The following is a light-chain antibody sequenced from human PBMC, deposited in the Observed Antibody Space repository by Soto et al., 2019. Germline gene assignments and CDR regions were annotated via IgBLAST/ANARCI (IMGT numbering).Light chain of an antibody. Sequence: QSALTQPPSASGSPGQSVTISCTGTSSDVGGYNYVSWYQQHPGKAPKLMIYEVSKRPSGVPDRSSGSKSGNTASLTVSGLQAEDEADYYCSSYAGSNNPYVFGTGTKVTVL. CDR2: EVS. CDR1: SSDVGGYNY. J-gene: IGLJ1*01. CDR3: SSYAGSNNPYV. V-gene: IGLV2-8*01.